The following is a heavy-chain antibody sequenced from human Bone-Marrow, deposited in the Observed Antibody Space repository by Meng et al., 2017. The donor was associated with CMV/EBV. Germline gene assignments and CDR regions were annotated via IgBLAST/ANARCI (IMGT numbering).Heavy chain of an antibody. D-gene: IGHD1-26*01. Sequence: ASEKVSCKASGYTFTGYYMHWVRQAPGQGLEWMGWINPNSGGTNYAQKFQGRVTMTRDTSISTAYMELSRLRSDDTAVYYCARVRWYSGSYWYFDLWGRGTLVTVSS. V-gene: IGHV1-2*02. CDR2: INPNSGGT. CDR3: ARVRWYSGSYWYFDL. CDR1: GYTFTGYY. J-gene: IGHJ2*01.